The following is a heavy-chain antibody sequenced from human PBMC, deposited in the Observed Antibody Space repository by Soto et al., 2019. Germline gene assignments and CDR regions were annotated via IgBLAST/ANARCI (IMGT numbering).Heavy chain of an antibody. CDR2: FIIVGPP. J-gene: IGHJ4*02. Sequence: QLQLQESGPGLVKPSETLSLMCNVSGGFVSSSFTTGAGSASPQGRVWSGLGVFIIVGPPTITRPSRVESPYPWTRPRTSFSLRLSSVTAADTAVYYCASYTSHFYDSGVYGGYYIDDWGQGTLVTVSS. V-gene: IGHV4-39*01. D-gene: IGHD3-22*01. CDR3: ASYTSHFYDSGVYGGYYIDD. CDR1: GGFVSSSFTT.